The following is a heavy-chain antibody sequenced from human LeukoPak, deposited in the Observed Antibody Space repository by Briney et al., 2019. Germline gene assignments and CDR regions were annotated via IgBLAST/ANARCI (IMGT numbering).Heavy chain of an antibody. Sequence: PSETLSLTCTVFGGSIRSSDDYWGWIRQPPGKGLEWIGSIHYSGITYYTPSLKSRVTISVDTSKNQSSLKLSSVTAADTAVYYCARQGSSGFLYYFDYWGQGILVTVSS. V-gene: IGHV4-39*01. J-gene: IGHJ4*02. CDR1: GGSIRSSDDY. CDR3: ARQGSSGFLYYFDY. D-gene: IGHD6-19*01. CDR2: IHYSGIT.